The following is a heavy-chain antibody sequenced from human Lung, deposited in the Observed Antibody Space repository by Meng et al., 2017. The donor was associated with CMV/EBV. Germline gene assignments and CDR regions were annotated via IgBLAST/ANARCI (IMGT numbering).Heavy chain of an antibody. D-gene: IGHD6-6*01. V-gene: IGHV4-39*01. CDR2: IYYSGST. J-gene: IGHJ4*02. CDR1: GGSISSSSYY. CDR3: ARPIYSSSSFDY. Sequence: SETLSLTCTASGGSISSSSYYWGWIRQPPGKGLEWIGSIYYSGSTYYNPSLKSRVTISVDTSKNQFSLKLSSVTAADTAVYYCARPIYSSSSFDYWGQGTXVTVSS.